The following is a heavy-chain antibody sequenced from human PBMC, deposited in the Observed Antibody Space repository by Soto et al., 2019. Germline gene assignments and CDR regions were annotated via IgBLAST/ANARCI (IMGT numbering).Heavy chain of an antibody. CDR1: GDSISSATHY. J-gene: IGHJ4*02. Sequence: PTETLSLTCTVSGDSISSATHYWNWIRQHPGKGLEWIGYVSSSGNSYYSPSLKSRVFMSVDTSKNLFSLNLSSVTAADTAIYYCVRRLTSTSKSSHSCGQAIQLTLSS. CDR3: VRRLTSTSKSSHS. V-gene: IGHV4-31*03. CDR2: VSSSGNS. D-gene: IGHD2-8*01.